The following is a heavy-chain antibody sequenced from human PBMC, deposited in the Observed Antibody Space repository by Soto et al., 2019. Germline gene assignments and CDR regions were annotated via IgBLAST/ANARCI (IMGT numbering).Heavy chain of an antibody. Sequence: ASVKVSCKASGYTFTSYGISGVRQAPGQGLEGMGWMSAYNGNTNKAQKLQGRGTMATDTSTSTAYMELRSRRSDDTAVYYCARAFTVTPPEGYYYYYGMDVWGQGTTVTASS. V-gene: IGHV1-18*01. CDR1: GYTFTSYG. J-gene: IGHJ6*02. CDR3: ARAFTVTPPEGYYYYYGMDV. CDR2: MSAYNGNT. D-gene: IGHD4-17*01.